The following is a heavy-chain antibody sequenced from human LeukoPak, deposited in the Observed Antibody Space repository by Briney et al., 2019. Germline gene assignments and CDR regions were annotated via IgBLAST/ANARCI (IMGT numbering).Heavy chain of an antibody. V-gene: IGHV3-23*01. D-gene: IGHD6-19*01. Sequence: SGGSLRLSCAASGFTFNNYALSWVRQAPGQGLEWVSAISDSGDSTYYADSVKGRFTISRDNSKNTLYLQMSGLRAEDTAVYYCARGEAVAVDYWGQGTLVTVSS. CDR2: ISDSGDST. CDR1: GFTFNNYA. J-gene: IGHJ4*02. CDR3: ARGEAVAVDY.